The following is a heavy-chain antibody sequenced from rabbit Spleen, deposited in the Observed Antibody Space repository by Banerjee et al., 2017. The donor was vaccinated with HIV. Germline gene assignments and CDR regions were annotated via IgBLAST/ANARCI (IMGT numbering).Heavy chain of an antibody. CDR1: GFSFNRNYW. D-gene: IGHD6-1*01. Sequence: QEQLVESGGDLVQPEGSLTLTCTASGFSFNRNYWICWVRQAPGKGLEWIGCIFTGSGGGYYATWAKGRFTISKTSSTTVTLQMTSLTAADTATYFCARSTYGYDDYADLYYAAMDLWGQGTLVTVS. CDR3: ARSTYGYDDYADLYYAAMDL. CDR2: IFTGSGGG. V-gene: IGHV1S45*01. J-gene: IGHJ6*01.